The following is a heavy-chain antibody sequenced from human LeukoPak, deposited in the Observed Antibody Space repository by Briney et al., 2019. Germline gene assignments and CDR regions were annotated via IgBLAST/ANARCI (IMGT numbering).Heavy chain of an antibody. D-gene: IGHD4-17*01. J-gene: IGHJ4*02. V-gene: IGHV3-30*18. CDR2: ISYDGSNK. CDR1: GFTFSSYG. Sequence: GGSLRLPCAASGFTFSSYGMHWVRQAPGKGLEWVAVISYDGSNKYYAGSVKGRFTISRDNSKNTLYLQMNSLRAEDTAVYYCAKVQVDYGDYGGPWYWGQGTLVTVSS. CDR3: AKVQVDYGDYGGPWY.